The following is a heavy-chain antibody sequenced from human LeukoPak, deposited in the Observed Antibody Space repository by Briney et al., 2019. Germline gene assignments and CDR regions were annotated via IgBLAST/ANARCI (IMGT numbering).Heavy chain of an antibody. CDR1: GGSFSDHY. CDR3: ARPSWFDP. Sequence: PSEALSLTCAIYGGSFSDHYWSWIRQPPGQGLEWIGEINHSGSTNYNPSLKSRVTISVDTSKNQFSLKLSSVTAADTAVYYCARPSWFDPWGQGTLVTVSS. J-gene: IGHJ5*02. CDR2: INHSGST. V-gene: IGHV4-34*01.